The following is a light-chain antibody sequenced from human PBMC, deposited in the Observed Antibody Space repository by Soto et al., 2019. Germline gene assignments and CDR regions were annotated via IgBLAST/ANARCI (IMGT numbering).Light chain of an antibody. CDR1: SSDVGGYDY. Sequence: QLVLTQPASVSGSPGQSITISCTGTSSDVGGYDYVSWYQHHPGKAPKLMIFEVTNRPSGVSDRFSGSRSGNTASLTISGLQVEDEADYYCTSYSTTSPYVFGTGTKLTVL. CDR2: EVT. V-gene: IGLV2-14*01. CDR3: TSYSTTSPYV. J-gene: IGLJ1*01.